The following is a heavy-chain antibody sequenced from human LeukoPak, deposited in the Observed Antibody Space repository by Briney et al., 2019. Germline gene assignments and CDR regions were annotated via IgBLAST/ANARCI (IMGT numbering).Heavy chain of an antibody. D-gene: IGHD2-21*02. CDR2: ISASGGNT. V-gene: IGHV3-23*01. Sequence: GGSLRLSCAASGFIFGSYAMSWVRQAPGKGLEWVSTISASGGNTYDADSVKGRFTISRDNSKNTMYLQMNSLRAEDTAVYYCAKDHSYCGGDCYSSFFDYWGQGTLVTVSS. CDR3: AKDHSYCGGDCYSSFFDY. CDR1: GFIFGSYA. J-gene: IGHJ4*02.